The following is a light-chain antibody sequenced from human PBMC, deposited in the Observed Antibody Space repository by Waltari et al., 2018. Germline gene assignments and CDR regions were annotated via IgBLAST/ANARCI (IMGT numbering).Light chain of an antibody. V-gene: IGLV2-14*01. CDR3: SSYTSSSTWV. CDR1: SSDVGVYNY. Sequence: QSALPQPASVSGSPGQSISISCTGTSSDVGVYNYVPWYQQYPGKAPKLMIYEVSNRPSGVSNRFSGSKSDNTASLTISGLQAEDEADYYCSSYTSSSTWVFGGGTKLTVL. J-gene: IGLJ3*02. CDR2: EVS.